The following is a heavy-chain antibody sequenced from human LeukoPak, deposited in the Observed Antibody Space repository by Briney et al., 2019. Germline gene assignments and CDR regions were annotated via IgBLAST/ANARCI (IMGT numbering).Heavy chain of an antibody. D-gene: IGHD3-10*01. CDR1: GGSISSSSYY. CDR3: ASGFGSYYDSDY. CDR2: LYYSGRT. V-gene: IGHV4-39*01. J-gene: IGHJ4*02. Sequence: KPSETLSLTCTVSGGSISSSSYYWGWIRQPPGKGLEWIGSLYYSGRTYYNPSLESRVTISVDTSKNQFSLKLSSVTAADTAVYYCASGFGSYYDSDYWGQGILVTVSS.